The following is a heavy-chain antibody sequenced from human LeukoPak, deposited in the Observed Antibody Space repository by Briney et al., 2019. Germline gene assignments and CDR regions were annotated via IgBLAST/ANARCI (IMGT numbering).Heavy chain of an antibody. D-gene: IGHD4-17*01. CDR3: ARGFKGGRSVTLPDY. CDR2: IIPIFGTA. CDR1: GGTFSSYA. Sequence: GASVKVSCKASGGTFSSYAISWVRQAPGQGLEWMGGIIPIFGTANYAQKFQGRVTITADESTSTAYMELSSLRSEDTAVYYCARGFKGGRSVTLPDYWGQGTLVTVSS. J-gene: IGHJ4*02. V-gene: IGHV1-69*13.